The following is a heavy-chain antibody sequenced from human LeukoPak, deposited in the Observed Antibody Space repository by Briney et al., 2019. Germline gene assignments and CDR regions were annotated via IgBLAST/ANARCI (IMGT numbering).Heavy chain of an antibody. CDR3: ARVIVEDYFDY. D-gene: IGHD3-22*01. Sequence: SETLSLTCTVSGGSISSYYWSWIRQPAGKGLEWIGRIYTSGNANYNPSLQSRVSLSVDTSKNHFSLRLSSVTAADTAVYYCARVIVEDYFDYWGQGTLVTVSS. V-gene: IGHV4-4*07. CDR1: GGSISSYY. J-gene: IGHJ4*02. CDR2: IYTSGNA.